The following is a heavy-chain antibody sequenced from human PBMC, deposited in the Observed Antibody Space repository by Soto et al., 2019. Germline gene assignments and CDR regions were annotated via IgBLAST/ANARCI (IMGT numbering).Heavy chain of an antibody. CDR2: IYPGDSDT. V-gene: IGHV5-51*01. CDR3: ASYSGSYLDAFDI. Sequence: GESLKISCKGSVYSFTSYWIGWVRQMPGKGLEWMGIIYPGDSDTRFSPSFQGQVTISADRSISTAYLQWSSLKASDTAMYYCASYSGSYLDAFDIWGQGTMVTVSS. J-gene: IGHJ3*02. D-gene: IGHD1-26*01. CDR1: VYSFTSYW.